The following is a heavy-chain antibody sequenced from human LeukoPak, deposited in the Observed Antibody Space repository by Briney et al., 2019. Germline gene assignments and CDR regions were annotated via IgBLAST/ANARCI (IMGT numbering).Heavy chain of an antibody. J-gene: IGHJ4*02. CDR1: GGSISSYY. D-gene: IGHD5-24*01. Sequence: SETLSLTCTVSGGSISSYYWSWIRQPPGKGLEWIGYIYYSGSTNYNPSLKSRVTISVDTSKNQFSLKLSSVTAADTAVYYCARGAVEMATDFDYLGQGTLVTVSP. CDR3: ARGAVEMATDFDY. CDR2: IYYSGST. V-gene: IGHV4-59*01.